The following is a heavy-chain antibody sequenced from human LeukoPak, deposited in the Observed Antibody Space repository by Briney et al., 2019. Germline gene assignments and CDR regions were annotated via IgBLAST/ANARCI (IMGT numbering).Heavy chain of an antibody. J-gene: IGHJ1*01. V-gene: IGHV3-73*01. Sequence: PGGSLRLSCAAPGFTLSDCTMHWVRQASGKGLEWVARIRSKANNYATEYGASVKGRFTISRDDAKKTAYLQMNSLKTEDTAIYYCSAGPSGWTEFFQHWGQGTLVTVSS. D-gene: IGHD6-19*01. CDR3: SAGPSGWTEFFQH. CDR2: IRSKANNYAT. CDR1: GFTLSDCT.